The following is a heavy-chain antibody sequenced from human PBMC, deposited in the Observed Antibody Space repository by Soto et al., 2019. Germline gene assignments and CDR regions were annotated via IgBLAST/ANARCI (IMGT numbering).Heavy chain of an antibody. CDR3: AKSHFPIAASRQPHFDH. CDR2: ISGSGRST. Sequence: LRLSCAASGFTFSSYAMSWVRQAPGKGLEWVSVISGSGRSTYYADSVKGRFTISRDDSNNTVFLQMNTLTAEDTAIYYCAKSHFPIAASRQPHFDHWGQGALVTVSS. D-gene: IGHD6-13*01. V-gene: IGHV3-23*01. CDR1: GFTFSSYA. J-gene: IGHJ4*02.